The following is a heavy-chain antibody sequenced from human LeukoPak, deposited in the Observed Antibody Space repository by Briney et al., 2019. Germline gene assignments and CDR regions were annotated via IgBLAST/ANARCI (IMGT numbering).Heavy chain of an antibody. CDR3: ATQRFLEWGFDP. Sequence: PSETLSLTCTVSGGSISGSSYYWGWIRQPPGKGLEWIGRIYTSGSTNYNPSLKSRVTMSVDTSKNQFSLKLSSVTAADTAVYYCATQRFLEWGFDPWGQGTLVTVSS. V-gene: IGHV4-39*07. CDR1: GGSISGSSYY. J-gene: IGHJ5*02. D-gene: IGHD3-3*01. CDR2: IYTSGST.